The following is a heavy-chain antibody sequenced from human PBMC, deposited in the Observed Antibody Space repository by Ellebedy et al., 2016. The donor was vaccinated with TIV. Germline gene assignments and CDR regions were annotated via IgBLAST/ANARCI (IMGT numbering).Heavy chain of an antibody. J-gene: IGHJ5*02. CDR2: INTDGGTT. V-gene: IGHV3-74*01. D-gene: IGHD3-16*01. CDR3: ASRLGIGP. CDR1: RFTFSTYL. Sequence: GESLKISXAASRFTFSTYLMHWVRQAPGKGLVWVLLINTDGGTTAYADSVKGRFTISRDKAKNLMYLQMNSLRADDTAIYYCASRLGIGPWGQGTMVTVSS.